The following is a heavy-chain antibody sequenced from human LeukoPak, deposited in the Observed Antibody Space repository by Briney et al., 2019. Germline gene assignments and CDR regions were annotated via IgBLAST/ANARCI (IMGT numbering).Heavy chain of an antibody. D-gene: IGHD2-15*01. CDR2: ISASGSNI. CDR3: ARVKGSYFDY. J-gene: IGHJ4*02. Sequence: GGCLRLSWAASGFPLSSYSINWFRQAPGKGLEWVAYISASGSNIYYVDSVKGRFTVSRDNPKSSLFLQMNSPRAEDTAVYYCARVKGSYFDYWGQGALVTVSS. V-gene: IGHV3-48*01. CDR1: GFPLSSYS.